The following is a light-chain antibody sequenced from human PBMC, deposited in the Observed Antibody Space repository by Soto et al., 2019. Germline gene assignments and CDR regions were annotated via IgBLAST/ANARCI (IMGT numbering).Light chain of an antibody. V-gene: IGKV3-15*01. CDR1: QSVSSN. J-gene: IGKJ1*01. CDR2: GAS. Sequence: EIVMTQSPATLSVSPGERATLSCRASQSVSSNLAWYQQKPGQAPRLLIYGASTRSTGIPARFSGSGSGTEFTLTISSLQSEDFEVYYCQQYNNWPLWAFGQGTKVEIK. CDR3: QQYNNWPLWA.